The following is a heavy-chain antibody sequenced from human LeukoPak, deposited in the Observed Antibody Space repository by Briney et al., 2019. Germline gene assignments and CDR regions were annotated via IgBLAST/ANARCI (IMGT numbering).Heavy chain of an antibody. V-gene: IGHV4-59*13. CDR1: GCSINSDF. Sequence: SETLSLTCSVSGCSINSDFYYCCLQQPRGRLLWMVGISYNGSSKYNTPLLSRVSISLHSSKKQFSLMLGSVTAADTAVYYCARGRWELPPYYYYYYMDVWGKGTTVTISS. J-gene: IGHJ6*03. CDR2: ISYNGSS. CDR3: ARGRWELPPYYYYYYMDV. D-gene: IGHD1-26*01.